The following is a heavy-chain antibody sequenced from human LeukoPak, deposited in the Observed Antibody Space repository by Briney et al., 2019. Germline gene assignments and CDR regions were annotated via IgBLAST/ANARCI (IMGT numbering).Heavy chain of an antibody. J-gene: IGHJ4*02. D-gene: IGHD2-21*01. CDR1: GGSISSYY. V-gene: IGHV4-59*01. CDR2: IYYSGST. Sequence: SXTLSLTCTVSGGSISSYYWSWIRQPPGKGLEWIGYIYYSGSTNYNPSLKSRVTISVDTSKNQFSLKLSSVTAADTAVYYCARYDVVEGYYFDYWGQGTLVTVSS. CDR3: ARYDVVEGYYFDY.